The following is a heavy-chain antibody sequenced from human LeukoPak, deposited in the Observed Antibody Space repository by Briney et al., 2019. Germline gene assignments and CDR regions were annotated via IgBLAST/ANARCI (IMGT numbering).Heavy chain of an antibody. Sequence: GASVKVSCKASGYTFTGYYMHWVRQAPGQGLEWMGWINPNSGGTNYAQKFQGRVTMTGDTSISTAYMELSRLRSDDTAVYYCARELTGTTGFDYWGQGTLVTVSS. CDR1: GYTFTGYY. CDR3: ARELTGTTGFDY. D-gene: IGHD1/OR15-1a*01. J-gene: IGHJ4*02. V-gene: IGHV1-2*02. CDR2: INPNSGGT.